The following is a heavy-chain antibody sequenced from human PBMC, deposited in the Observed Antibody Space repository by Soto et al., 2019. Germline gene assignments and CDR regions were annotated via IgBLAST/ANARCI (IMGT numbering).Heavy chain of an antibody. V-gene: IGHV1-69*13. Sequence: SGKVSCKASGGTFSSYAISWVRQAPGQGLEWMGGIIPIFGTANYAQKFQGRVTITADESTSTAYMELSSLRSEDTAVYYCARDPRARYCTNGVCYTAYYFDYWGQGTLVTVSS. CDR3: ARDPRARYCTNGVCYTAYYFDY. CDR2: IIPIFGTA. CDR1: GGTFSSYA. D-gene: IGHD2-8*01. J-gene: IGHJ4*02.